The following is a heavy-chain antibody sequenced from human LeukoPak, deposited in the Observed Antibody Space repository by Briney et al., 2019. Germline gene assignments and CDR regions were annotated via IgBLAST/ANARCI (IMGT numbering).Heavy chain of an antibody. CDR3: ARQSLGASGLDH. J-gene: IGHJ4*02. CDR1: GFPFSSYD. Sequence: PGGSLRLSCAASGFPFSSYDMHWVRHATGKGLEWVSAIGTAGDTYYPGSVKGRFTISRDNSKDTVFLQMNSLRVDDTAIYYCARQSLGASGLDHWGQGVLVTVSS. CDR2: IGTAGDT. V-gene: IGHV3-13*01. D-gene: IGHD1-26*01.